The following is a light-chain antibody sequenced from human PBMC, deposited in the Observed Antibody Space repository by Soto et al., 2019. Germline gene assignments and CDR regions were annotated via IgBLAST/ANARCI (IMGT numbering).Light chain of an antibody. CDR1: QSVDIN. CDR3: QPYNNWPLT. Sequence: EIEMAQSPAMLSVSPGETVALSCRASQSVDINLAWYQHKPGQTPRLLIYDTSTRATGVPARFSGSRSGPEFTLTINSLQSEDFAIYYCQPYNNWPLTFGGGTKVESK. V-gene: IGKV3-15*01. CDR2: DTS. J-gene: IGKJ4*01.